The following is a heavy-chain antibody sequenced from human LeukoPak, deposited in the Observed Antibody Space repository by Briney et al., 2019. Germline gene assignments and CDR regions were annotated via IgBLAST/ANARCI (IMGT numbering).Heavy chain of an antibody. CDR1: GFTFSSYG. CDR3: AKDRRGGWHNYYFDY. D-gene: IGHD6-19*01. V-gene: IGHV3-30*18. J-gene: IGHJ4*02. Sequence: PGGSLRLSCAASGFTFSSYGMHWVRQAPGKGLEWVAVISYDGSNKYYADSVKGRFTISRDNSKNTLYLQMNSLRAEDTAVYYCAKDRRGGWHNYYFDYWGQGTLVTVSS. CDR2: ISYDGSNK.